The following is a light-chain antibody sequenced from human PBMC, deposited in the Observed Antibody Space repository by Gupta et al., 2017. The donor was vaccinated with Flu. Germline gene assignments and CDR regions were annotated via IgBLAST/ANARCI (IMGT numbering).Light chain of an antibody. CDR1: QSVYSSY. CDR2: GAS. V-gene: IGKV3-20*01. J-gene: IGKJ1*01. Sequence: DIVLPPSPCTPSSSPGERATRCCSARQSVYSSYLAWYQQKPGQAPRLLIYGASSRETGIPDRFSGSGSGTDFTLTISRLEPEDFAVYYCQQYGSSPWTFGQGTKVEIK. CDR3: QQYGSSPWT.